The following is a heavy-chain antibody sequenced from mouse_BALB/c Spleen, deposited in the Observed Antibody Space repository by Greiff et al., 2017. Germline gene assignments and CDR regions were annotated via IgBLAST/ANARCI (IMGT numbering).Heavy chain of an antibody. Sequence: EVKLVESGGGLVQPGGSRKLSCAASGFTFSSFGMHWVRQAPEKGLEWVAYISSGSSTIYYADTVKGRFTISRDNPKNTLFLQMTSLRSEDTAMYYCARGGGNRFDYWGQGTTLTVSS. V-gene: IGHV5-17*02. CDR1: GFTFSSFG. D-gene: IGHD2-1*01. CDR2: ISSGSSTI. J-gene: IGHJ2*01. CDR3: ARGGGNRFDY.